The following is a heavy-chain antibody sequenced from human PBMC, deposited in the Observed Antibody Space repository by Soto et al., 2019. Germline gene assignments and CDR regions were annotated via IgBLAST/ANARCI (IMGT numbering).Heavy chain of an antibody. Sequence: QVQLVESGGGVVQPGRSLRLSCAASRFTFSGYGMHWVRQAPGKGLEWVAVISYDGSNKFYADSVKGRFTISRDNSKNTLYLQMNSLRAEDTAVYYCAKGARAYCGGDCRYYFDYWGQGTLVTVST. CDR1: RFTFSGYG. V-gene: IGHV3-30*18. CDR3: AKGARAYCGGDCRYYFDY. CDR2: ISYDGSNK. J-gene: IGHJ4*02. D-gene: IGHD2-21*02.